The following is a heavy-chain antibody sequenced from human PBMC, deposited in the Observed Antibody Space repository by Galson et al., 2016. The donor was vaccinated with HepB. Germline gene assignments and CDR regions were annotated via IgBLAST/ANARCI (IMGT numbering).Heavy chain of an antibody. Sequence: SLRLSCAASRLSLSSYAMSWVRQAPGKGLAWVSTISGNGVGTYYADSVKGRFTISRDNSRNTLFLQMNSLRADDTAIYYCAKGKWSWNTHFDYWGHGTLVTVSS. CDR2: ISGNGVGT. V-gene: IGHV3-23*01. J-gene: IGHJ4*01. CDR1: RLSLSSYA. D-gene: IGHD1/OR15-1a*01. CDR3: AKGKWSWNTHFDY.